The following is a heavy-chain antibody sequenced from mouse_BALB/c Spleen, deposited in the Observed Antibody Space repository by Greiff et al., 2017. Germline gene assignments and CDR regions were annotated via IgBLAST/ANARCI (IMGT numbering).Heavy chain of an antibody. V-gene: IGHV2-9*02. CDR2: IWAGGST. Sequence: VQLVESGPGLVAPSQSLSITCTVSGFSLTSYGVHWVRQPPGKGLEWLGVIWAGGSTNYNSALMSRLSISKDNSKSQVFLKMNSLQTDDTAMYYCARDSHGVRRWAMDYWGQGTSVTVSS. CDR1: GFSLTSYG. J-gene: IGHJ4*01. D-gene: IGHD2-14*01. CDR3: ARDSHGVRRWAMDY.